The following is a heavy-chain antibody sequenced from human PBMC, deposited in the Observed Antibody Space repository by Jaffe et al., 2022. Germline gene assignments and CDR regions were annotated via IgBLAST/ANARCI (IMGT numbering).Heavy chain of an antibody. CDR3: ARDRLGYCSGGSCYLDP. CDR1: GGSVSSGSYY. D-gene: IGHD2-15*01. Sequence: QVQLQESGPGLVKPSETLSLTCTVSGGSVSSGSYYWSWIRQPPGKGLEWIGYIYYSGSTNYNPSLKSRVTISVDTSKNQFSLKLSSVTAADTAVYYCARDRLGYCSGGSCYLDPWGQGTLVTVSS. V-gene: IGHV4-61*01. J-gene: IGHJ5*02. CDR2: IYYSGST.